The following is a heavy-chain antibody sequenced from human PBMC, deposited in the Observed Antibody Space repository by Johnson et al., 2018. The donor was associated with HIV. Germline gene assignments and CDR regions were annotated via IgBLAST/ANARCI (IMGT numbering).Heavy chain of an antibody. Sequence: VQLLESGGGLVQPGGSLRLSCAASGFAFSSYAVTWVRQTSGKGLEWVSAISGSGGSTYYADPVKGGFTISRDNSKRTLYLQMNSLRAEDTAVYYCAKGLRYFDWLGANDACDIWGQGTMVTVSS. V-gene: IGHV3-23*01. CDR1: GFAFSSYA. J-gene: IGHJ3*02. CDR2: ISGSGGST. D-gene: IGHD3-9*01. CDR3: AKGLRYFDWLGANDACDI.